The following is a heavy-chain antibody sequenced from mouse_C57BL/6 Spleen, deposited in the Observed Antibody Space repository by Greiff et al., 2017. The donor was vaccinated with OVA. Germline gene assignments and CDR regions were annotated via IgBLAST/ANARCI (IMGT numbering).Heavy chain of an antibody. J-gene: IGHJ2*01. CDR1: GYTFTSYW. CDR3: ARQGLYYSNYFDY. D-gene: IGHD2-5*01. Sequence: QVQLQQPGAELVRPGSSVKLSCKASGYTFTSYWMHWVKQRPIQGLEWIGNIDPSDSETHYNQKFKDKATLTVDKSSSTAYMQLSSLTSEDSAVYYCARQGLYYSNYFDYWGQGTTLTVSS. V-gene: IGHV1-52*01. CDR2: IDPSDSET.